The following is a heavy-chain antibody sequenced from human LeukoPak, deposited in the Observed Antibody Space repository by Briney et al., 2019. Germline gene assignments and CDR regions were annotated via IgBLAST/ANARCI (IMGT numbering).Heavy chain of an antibody. CDR1: GGSISSGGYS. CDR2: IYYSGST. D-gene: IGHD3-3*01. CDR3: ARVSRGTYYDFWSGYTLPWFDP. V-gene: IGHV4-61*08. Sequence: SETLSLTCAVSGGSISSGGYSWSWIRQPPGKGLEWIGYIYYSGSTNYNPSLKSRVTISVDTSKNQFSLKLSSVTAADTAVYYCARVSRGTYYDFWSGYTLPWFDPWGQGTLVTVSS. J-gene: IGHJ5*02.